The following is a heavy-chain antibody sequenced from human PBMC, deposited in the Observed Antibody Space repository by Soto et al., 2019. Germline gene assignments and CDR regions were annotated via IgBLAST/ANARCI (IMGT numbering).Heavy chain of an antibody. D-gene: IGHD4-17*01. CDR3: ARTTVTTYWFDP. J-gene: IGHJ5*02. V-gene: IGHV4-31*03. CDR1: GGSISSGGYY. CDR2: IYYSGST. Sequence: NPSETLSLTCTVSGGSISSGGYYWSWIRQHPGKGLEWIGYIYYSGSTYYNPSLKSRVTISVDTSKNQFSLKLSSVTAADTAVYYCARTTVTTYWFDPWGQGTLVTV.